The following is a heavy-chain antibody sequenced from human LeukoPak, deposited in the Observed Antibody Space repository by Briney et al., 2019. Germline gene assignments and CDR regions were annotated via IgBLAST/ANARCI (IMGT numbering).Heavy chain of an antibody. D-gene: IGHD1-14*01. CDR2: AHPNSGNT. CDR1: GYPFPTWV. Sequence: ASVKVSCTPSGYPFPTWVINGVRQAAGQGLEWMGWAHPNSGNTAYAQKFQGRVAMTRDTSICTAYMELSGLKSDDTAVYFCARGPRNDPWGQGTLVTVSS. V-gene: IGHV1-8*01. CDR3: ARGPRNDP. J-gene: IGHJ5*02.